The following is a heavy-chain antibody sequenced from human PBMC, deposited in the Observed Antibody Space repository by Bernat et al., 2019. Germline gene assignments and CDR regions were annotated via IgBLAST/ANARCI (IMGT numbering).Heavy chain of an antibody. CDR1: GFTFSSYG. CDR3: AKEGLRFLEWPVDY. J-gene: IGHJ4*02. V-gene: IGHV3-30*18. D-gene: IGHD3-3*01. Sequence: QVQLVESGGGVVQPGRSLRLSCAASGFTFSSYGMHWVRQAPGKGLEWVAVISYDGSNKYYADSVKGRFTISRDNSKNTLYLQMNSLRAEDTAVYYCAKEGLRFLEWPVDYWGQGTLVTVSS. CDR2: ISYDGSNK.